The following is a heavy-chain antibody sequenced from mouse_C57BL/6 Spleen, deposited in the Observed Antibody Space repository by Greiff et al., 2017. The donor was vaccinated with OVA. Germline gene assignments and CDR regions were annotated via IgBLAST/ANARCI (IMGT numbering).Heavy chain of an antibody. CDR3: ARTYGSSYENAY. D-gene: IGHD1-1*01. V-gene: IGHV1-82*01. CDR2: IYPGDGDT. J-gene: IGHJ3*01. Sequence: LQESGPELVKPGASVKISCKASGYAFSSSWMNWVKQRPGKGLEWIGRIYPGDGDTNYNGKFKGKATLTADKSSSTAYMQLSSLTSEDSAVYFCARTYGSSYENAYWGQGTLVTVSA. CDR1: GYAFSSSW.